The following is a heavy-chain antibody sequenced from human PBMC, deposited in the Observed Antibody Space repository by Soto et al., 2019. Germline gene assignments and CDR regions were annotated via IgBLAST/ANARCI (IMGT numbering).Heavy chain of an antibody. D-gene: IGHD3-10*01. V-gene: IGHV3-9*01. Sequence: PGGSLRLSCAASGFTFDDYAMHWVRQAPGKGLEWVSGISWNSGSIGYADSVKGRFTISRDNAKNSLYLQMNSLRAEDTALYYCAKDMSYGSGSYYNLWGQGTLVTVS. J-gene: IGHJ4*02. CDR1: GFTFDDYA. CDR2: ISWNSGSI. CDR3: AKDMSYGSGSYYNL.